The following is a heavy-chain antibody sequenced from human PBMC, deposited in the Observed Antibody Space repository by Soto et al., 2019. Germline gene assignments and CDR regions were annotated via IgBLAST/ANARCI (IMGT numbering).Heavy chain of an antibody. CDR1: GYTFTSYA. CDR3: AGARDDFWRGYIFDY. CDR2: INAGNGNT. D-gene: IGHD3-3*01. V-gene: IGHV1-3*01. Sequence: QVQLVQSGAEVKKPGASVKVSCKASGYTFTSYAMHWVRQAPGQRLEWMGWINAGNGNTKYSQKFQGRVTITRDTSASTDHMELSSLRTEDTAVYFCAGARDDFWRGYIFDYWGQGTLVTVSS. J-gene: IGHJ4*02.